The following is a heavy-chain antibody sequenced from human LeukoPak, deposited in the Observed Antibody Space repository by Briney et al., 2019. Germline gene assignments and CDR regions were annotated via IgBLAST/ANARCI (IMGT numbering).Heavy chain of an antibody. CDR2: ITSTGTSI. Sequence: PGGSLRLSCAASGFTFSDYSMNWVRQAPGKGLEWVSSITSTGTSIYYADSLKGRFTISRDNAENSLYLQMNSRRVEDTAVYYCARGGRRWGQGTLVTVSS. D-gene: IGHD6-25*01. CDR1: GFTFSDYS. V-gene: IGHV3-21*01. CDR3: ARGGRR. J-gene: IGHJ4*02.